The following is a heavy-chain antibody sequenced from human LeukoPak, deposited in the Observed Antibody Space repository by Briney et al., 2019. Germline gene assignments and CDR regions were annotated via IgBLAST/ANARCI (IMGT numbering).Heavy chain of an antibody. CDR2: IYYSGST. D-gene: IGHD5/OR15-5a*01. Sequence: PSETLSLTCTVSGGSISSYYWGWIRQPPGKGLEWIGSIYYSGSTYYNPSLKSRVTISVDTSKNQFSLKLSSVTAADTAVHYCARGSTANWYFDLWGRGTLVTVSS. CDR3: ARGSTANWYFDL. CDR1: GGSISSYY. V-gene: IGHV4-39*07. J-gene: IGHJ2*01.